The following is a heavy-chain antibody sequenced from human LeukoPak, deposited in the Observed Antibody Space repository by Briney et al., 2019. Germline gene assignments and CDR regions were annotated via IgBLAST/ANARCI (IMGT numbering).Heavy chain of an antibody. D-gene: IGHD5-18*01. CDR2: ISSDGSNK. J-gene: IGHJ4*02. CDR1: GFTFSTYG. CDR3: AKRGYSYSFDY. Sequence: SGGSLRLSCAASGFTFSTYGMHWVRQAPGKGLEWVAVISSDGSNKYYADSVKGRSTISRDNSKNTLYLQMNSLRAEDTAVYYCAKRGYSYSFDYWGQGTLVTVSS. V-gene: IGHV3-30*18.